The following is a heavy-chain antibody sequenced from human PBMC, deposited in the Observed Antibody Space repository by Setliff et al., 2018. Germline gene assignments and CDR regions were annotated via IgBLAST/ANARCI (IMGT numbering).Heavy chain of an antibody. D-gene: IGHD5-12*01. Sequence: ASVKVSCKASGYTFTKYGINWVRQAPGQRLEWVGWISAYNGDTNYAQKFQGRVTMTTDRSTSTAYMELRSLKSDDTAVYYCARCLPFLSGYDRGAFDNWGQGTLVTVSS. CDR1: GYTFTKYG. V-gene: IGHV1-18*01. CDR2: ISAYNGDT. CDR3: ARCLPFLSGYDRGAFDN. J-gene: IGHJ4*02.